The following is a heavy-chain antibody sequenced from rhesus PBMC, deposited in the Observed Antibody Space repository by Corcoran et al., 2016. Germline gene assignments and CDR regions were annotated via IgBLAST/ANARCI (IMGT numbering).Heavy chain of an antibody. CDR3: AREATGVVAIHFEF. D-gene: IGHD3-16*01. CDR1: GGSISDDYY. CDR2: IYGSGGGT. J-gene: IGHJ1*01. V-gene: IGHV4-106*01. Sequence: QVQLQESGPGLVKPSETLSLTCAVSGGSISDDYYWSWIRQPPGKGMEWIGYIYGSGGGTNYNPSRQNRVTMSIDTSKNQFSLKLSSVTAADTAVYYCAREATGVVAIHFEFWGQGALVTVSS.